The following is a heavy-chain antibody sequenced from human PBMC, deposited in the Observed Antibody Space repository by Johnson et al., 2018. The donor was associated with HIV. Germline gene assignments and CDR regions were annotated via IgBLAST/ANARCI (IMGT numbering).Heavy chain of an antibody. CDR3: AKDSRYSYGPDAFDI. Sequence: QVQLVESGGGVVQPGGSLRLSCAASGFTFSSYGMNWVRQAPGKGLEWVAFIRYDGSNKYYADSVKGRFTISRDNSKNTLYLQMNSLRAEDTAVYYCAKDSRYSYGPDAFDIWGQGTMVTVSS. D-gene: IGHD5-18*01. CDR2: IRYDGSNK. CDR1: GFTFSSYG. J-gene: IGHJ3*02. V-gene: IGHV3-30*02.